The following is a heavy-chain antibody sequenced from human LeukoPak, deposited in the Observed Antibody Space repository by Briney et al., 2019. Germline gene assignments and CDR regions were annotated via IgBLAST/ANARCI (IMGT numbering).Heavy chain of an antibody. V-gene: IGHV4-4*07. D-gene: IGHD1-7*01. J-gene: IGHJ3*02. CDR3: ARDQSELELLLGAFDI. CDR2: IYTSGST. Sequence: SETLSLTCTVSGGSISSYYWSWIRQPAGKGLEWIGRIYTSGSTNYNPSLKSRVTMSVDTSKNQFSLKLSSVTAADTAVYYCARDQSELELLLGAFDIWGQGTMVTVSS. CDR1: GGSISSYY.